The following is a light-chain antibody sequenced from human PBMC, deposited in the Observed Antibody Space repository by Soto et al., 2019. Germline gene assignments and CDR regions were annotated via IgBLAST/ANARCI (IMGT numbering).Light chain of an antibody. J-gene: IGLJ1*01. CDR1: ISDVGGYNY. Sequence: QSALTQPASVSGSPGQSITISCTGTISDVGGYNYVSWFQQHPGEAPKLIIYDVSDRPSGVSDRFSGSKSGSTASLTISALQAEDEADYFCSSYTSGTTPDVFGTGTKLTVL. V-gene: IGLV2-14*03. CDR3: SSYTSGTTPDV. CDR2: DVS.